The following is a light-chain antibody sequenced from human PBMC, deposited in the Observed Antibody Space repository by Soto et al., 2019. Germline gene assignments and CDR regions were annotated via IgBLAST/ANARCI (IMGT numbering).Light chain of an antibody. CDR3: QQYGSSLYT. J-gene: IGKJ2*01. CDR1: QRVSSNY. Sequence: EIVLTQSPGTLSLSPGERATLSCRASQRVSSNYLAWYQQKPGQAPRLLIYGASSRATGIPDRFSGSGSGPDFTLTISRLQPEDFAVYYCQQYGSSLYTFGQGTTLDIK. V-gene: IGKV3-20*01. CDR2: GAS.